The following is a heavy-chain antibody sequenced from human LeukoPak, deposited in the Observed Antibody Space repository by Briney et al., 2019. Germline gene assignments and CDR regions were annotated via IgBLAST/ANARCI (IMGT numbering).Heavy chain of an antibody. CDR1: GFTFSSYS. J-gene: IGHJ6*02. CDR3: ARDIVVPAAMLGYYYYYGMDV. V-gene: IGHV3-21*01. D-gene: IGHD2-2*01. Sequence: PGGSLRLSCAASGFTFSSYSMNWVRQAPGKGLEWVSSISSSSSYIYYADSVKGRFTISRDNAKNSLYLQMNSLRAEDTAVYYCARDIVVPAAMLGYYYYYGMDVWGQGTTVTVSS. CDR2: ISSSSSYI.